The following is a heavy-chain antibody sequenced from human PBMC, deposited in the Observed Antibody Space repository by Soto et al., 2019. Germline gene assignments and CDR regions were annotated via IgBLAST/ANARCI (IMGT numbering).Heavy chain of an antibody. V-gene: IGHV1-69*13. CDR3: AHGGGFGDYYYYYGMDV. Sequence: SVKVSCKASGGTFSSYAISWVRQAPGQGLEWMGGIIPIFGTANYAQKFQGRVTITADESTSTAYMELSSLRSEDTAVYYCAHGGGFGDYYYYYGMDVWGQGTTVTVSS. J-gene: IGHJ6*02. CDR1: GGTFSSYA. CDR2: IIPIFGTA. D-gene: IGHD3-10*01.